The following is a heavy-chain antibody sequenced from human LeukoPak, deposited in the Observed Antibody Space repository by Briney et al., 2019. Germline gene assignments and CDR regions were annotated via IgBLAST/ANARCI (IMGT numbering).Heavy chain of an antibody. V-gene: IGHV1-2*02. CDR3: ARDPGRYSDGPDY. D-gene: IGHD5-24*01. CDR2: INPNSGGT. CDR1: KYTFTDYH. J-gene: IGHJ4*02. Sequence: GASVKVSCKASKYTFTDYHIHWVRQAPGQGLEWMGWINPNSGGTNYAQKFQGRVTMTRDTSISAAYMELSSLTSDDTAVYYCARDPGRYSDGPDYWGQGTLVTVSS.